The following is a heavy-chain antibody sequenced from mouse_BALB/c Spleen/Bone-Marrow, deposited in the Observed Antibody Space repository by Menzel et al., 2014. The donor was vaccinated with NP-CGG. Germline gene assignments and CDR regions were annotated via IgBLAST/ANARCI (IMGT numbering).Heavy chain of an antibody. D-gene: IGHD2-14*01. CDR2: INPYNDGT. CDR1: GYTFTSYV. J-gene: IGHJ4*01. Sequence: EVKLMESGPELVKPGASVKMSCKASGYTFTSYVVHWVKQKPGQGLEWIGYINPYNDGTKYNEKFKGKATLTSDKSSSTAYMELSSLTSEDSAVYYCASPYYRYDALDYWGQGTSVTVSS. CDR3: ASPYYRYDALDY. V-gene: IGHV1-14*01.